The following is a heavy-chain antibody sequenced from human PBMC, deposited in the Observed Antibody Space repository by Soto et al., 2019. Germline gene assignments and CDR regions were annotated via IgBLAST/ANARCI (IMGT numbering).Heavy chain of an antibody. V-gene: IGHV4-59*01. CDR3: ARVRGTAGKRYFDY. J-gene: IGHJ4*02. CDR2: TYYSGSA. CDR1: GGSMIAYY. Sequence: SETLSLTCTVSGGSMIAYYWNWMRQPPGKGLQWIGYTYYSGSATYNPSLKSRVTISVDSSKNQFSLKLDSVTPADTAVYYCARVRGTAGKRYFDYWGPGTLVTVSS. D-gene: IGHD6-13*01.